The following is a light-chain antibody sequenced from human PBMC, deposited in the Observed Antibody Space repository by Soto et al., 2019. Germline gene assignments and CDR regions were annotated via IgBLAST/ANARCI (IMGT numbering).Light chain of an antibody. V-gene: IGLV3-21*04. J-gene: IGLJ2*01. CDR2: YDS. CDR1: IIASKS. Sequence: SYELTQPPSVSVAPGKTARIACGGNIIASKSVHWYQQKPGQAPVQVIYYDSDRPSGIPERFSGSNSGNTATLTISRVEAGDEADYYCQVWDSSSDHVVFGGGTKVTVL. CDR3: QVWDSSSDHVV.